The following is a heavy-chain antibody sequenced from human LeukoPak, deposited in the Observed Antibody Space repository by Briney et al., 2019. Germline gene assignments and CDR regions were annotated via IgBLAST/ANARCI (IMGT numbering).Heavy chain of an antibody. V-gene: IGHV3-73*01. CDR2: IRSKAKSYAT. Sequence: PGGSLRLSCAASGFTFSGSNIHWVRQVSGKGLEWVGRIRSKAKSYATAYAASVKGRFTISRDDLKKTAYLQMNSLKTEDTAVYYCTEYGDGFDYWGQGTLVTVSS. CDR3: TEYGDGFDY. D-gene: IGHD4-17*01. CDR1: GFTFSGSN. J-gene: IGHJ4*02.